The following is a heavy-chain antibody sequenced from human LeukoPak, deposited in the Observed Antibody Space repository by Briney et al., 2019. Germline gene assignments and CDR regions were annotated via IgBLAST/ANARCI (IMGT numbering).Heavy chain of an antibody. CDR2: ISSSGSTI. Sequence: GGSLRLSCAASGFTFSSYEMNWVRQAPGKGLEWVSYISSSGSTIYYADSVKGRFTISRDNAKTSPYLQMNSLRAEDTAVYYCARDSGRNYRGAFDIWGQGTMVTVSS. CDR3: ARDSGRNYRGAFDI. CDR1: GFTFSSYE. J-gene: IGHJ3*02. D-gene: IGHD4-23*01. V-gene: IGHV3-48*03.